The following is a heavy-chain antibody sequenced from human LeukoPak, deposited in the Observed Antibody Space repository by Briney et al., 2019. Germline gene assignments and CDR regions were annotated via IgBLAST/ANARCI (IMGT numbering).Heavy chain of an antibody. CDR1: GFTFSNAW. Sequence: GRSLRLSCAASGFTFSNAWMNWVRQAPGKGLEWVGRIRSKADGGTTDYAAPVKGRFTILRDDSKNTLYLQLNSLTTEDTALYYCTNQYFDFWGQGTLVTVSS. CDR3: TNQYFDF. V-gene: IGHV3-15*01. J-gene: IGHJ4*02. CDR2: IRSKADGGTT.